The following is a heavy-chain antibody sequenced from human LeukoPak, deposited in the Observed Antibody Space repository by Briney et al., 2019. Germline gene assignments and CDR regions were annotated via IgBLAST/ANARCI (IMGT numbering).Heavy chain of an antibody. V-gene: IGHV4-30-4*08. CDR1: GDSISSGDYY. D-gene: IGHD3-10*01. J-gene: IGHJ3*02. CDR2: ICYSGST. Sequence: PSETLSLTCTVSGDSISSGDYYWSWIRQPPGKGLVCIGYICYSGSTHYNPSLMSRVTISVDTSKNQFSLKLSSVTAADTAVYYCARDRASPKAFDIWGQGTMVTVSS. CDR3: ARDRASPKAFDI.